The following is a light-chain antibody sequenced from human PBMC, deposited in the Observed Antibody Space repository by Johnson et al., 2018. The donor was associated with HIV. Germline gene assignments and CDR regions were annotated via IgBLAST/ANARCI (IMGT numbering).Light chain of an antibody. V-gene: IGLV1-51*02. J-gene: IGLJ1*01. CDR1: SSNIGNNY. CDR3: GTWDSSLGYV. CDR2: ENN. Sequence: SVLTQPPSVSAAPGQKVTISCSGSSSNIGNNYVSWYQQLPGTAPKLLIYENNKRPSGIPDRFSGSKSGTSATLGITGLQTGDEADYYCGTWDSSLGYVFGTWTKAPVL.